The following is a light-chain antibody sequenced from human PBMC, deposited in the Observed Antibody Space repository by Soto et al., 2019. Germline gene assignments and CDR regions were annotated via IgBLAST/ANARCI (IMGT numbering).Light chain of an antibody. CDR2: DAS. Sequence: EIVMTQSPATLSVSPGDGATLSCRASQSVDSNLAWYQQKPGQTPRLLIYDASNRAPGIPDRFSGSGSGTDFTLTISRLEPEDFAVYYCQQYGSSAWTFGQGTKVDIK. CDR1: QSVDSN. V-gene: IGKV3-20*01. J-gene: IGKJ1*01. CDR3: QQYGSSAWT.